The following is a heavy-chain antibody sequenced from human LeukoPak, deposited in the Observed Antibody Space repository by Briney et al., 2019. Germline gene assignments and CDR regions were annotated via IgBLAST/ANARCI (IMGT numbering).Heavy chain of an antibody. CDR2: INPNSGGT. J-gene: IGHJ3*02. Sequence: ASVKVSCKASGYTFTGYYMHWVRQAPGQGLEWMGWINPNSGGTNYAQKFQGRVTMTRDTSISTAYMELSRLRSDDTAVYYCARESRYCGSTSCPFRDAFDIWGQGTMVTVSS. V-gene: IGHV1-2*02. CDR1: GYTFTGYY. CDR3: ARESRYCGSTSCPFRDAFDI. D-gene: IGHD2-2*01.